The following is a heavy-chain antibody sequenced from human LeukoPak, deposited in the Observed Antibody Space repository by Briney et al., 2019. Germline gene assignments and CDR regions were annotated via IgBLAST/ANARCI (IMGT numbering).Heavy chain of an antibody. V-gene: IGHV4-38-2*01. D-gene: IGHD5-18*01. CDR3: ARHSWIRASSAAFDI. Sequence: SETLSLTCAVSGYSISSGYYWGWIRQPPGKGLEWIGSIYHSGSTYYNPSLKSRVTISVDTSKTPFSLKLSSVTAANTAVYYCARHSWIRASSAAFDIWGQGTMVTVSS. J-gene: IGHJ3*02. CDR2: IYHSGST. CDR1: GYSISSGYY.